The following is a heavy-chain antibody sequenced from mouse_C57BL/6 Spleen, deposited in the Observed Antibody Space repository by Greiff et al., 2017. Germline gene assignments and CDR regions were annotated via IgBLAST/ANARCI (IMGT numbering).Heavy chain of an antibody. V-gene: IGHV1-50*01. CDR3: ARRTGGY. CDR2: IDPSDSYT. J-gene: IGHJ2*01. Sequence: QVQLQQPGAELVKPGASVKLSCKASGYTFTSYWMQWVKQRPGQGLEWIGEIDPSDSYTNYNQKFKGKATLTVDTSSSTAYMQLSSLTSEDSAVYYCARRTGGYWGQGTTLTVSS. CDR1: GYTFTSYW.